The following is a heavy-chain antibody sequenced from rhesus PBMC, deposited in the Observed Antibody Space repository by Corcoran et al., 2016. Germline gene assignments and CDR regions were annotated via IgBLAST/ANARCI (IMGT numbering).Heavy chain of an antibody. D-gene: IGHD5-12*01. CDR3: ARDLDTATVRDY. CDR1: GGSVSSSNG. V-gene: IGHV4-65*01. Sequence: QVQLQESGPGLVKPSETLSLTCAVSGGSVSSSNGWSWIRQPPGKGLEWIGYISGSSGSTYYNPSLKSRVTISTDTSKNQFSLKLSSVTAADTAVYYCARDLDTATVRDYWGQGVLVTVSS. CDR2: ISGSSGST. J-gene: IGHJ4*01.